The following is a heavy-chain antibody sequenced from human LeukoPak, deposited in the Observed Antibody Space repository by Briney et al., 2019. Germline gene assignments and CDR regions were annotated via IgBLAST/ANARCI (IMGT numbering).Heavy chain of an antibody. CDR3: ATRLGVRGVIRAFDI. D-gene: IGHD3-10*01. J-gene: IGHJ3*02. V-gene: IGHV1-24*01. CDR2: FDPEDGET. CDR1: GYTLTVLS. Sequence: ASVKVSCKVSGYTLTVLSMHWVRQAPGKGLEWMGGFDPEDGETIYAQKFQGRVTMTEDTSTDTAYMELSSLRSEDTAVYYCATRLGVRGVIRAFDIWGQGTMVTVSS.